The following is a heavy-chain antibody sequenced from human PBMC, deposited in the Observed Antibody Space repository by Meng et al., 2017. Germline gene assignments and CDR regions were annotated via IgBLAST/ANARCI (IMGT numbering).Heavy chain of an antibody. D-gene: IGHD3-22*01. CDR1: GCTFSSYA. Sequence: SVKVSCKASGCTFSSYAISWVRQAPGQGLEWMGGIIPIFGTANYAQKFQGRVTITADESTSTAYMELSSLRSEDTAVYYCARGGYYDSSGYFVVAYYFDYWGQGTLVTVSS. CDR3: ARGGYYDSSGYFVVAYYFDY. CDR2: IIPIFGTA. V-gene: IGHV1-69*13. J-gene: IGHJ4*02.